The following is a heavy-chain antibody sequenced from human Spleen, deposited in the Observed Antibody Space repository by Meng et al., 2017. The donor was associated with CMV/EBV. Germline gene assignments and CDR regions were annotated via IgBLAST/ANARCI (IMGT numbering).Heavy chain of an antibody. V-gene: IGHV3-20*04. Sequence: GESLKISRAASGFTFDDYGMSWVRQAPGKGLEWVSGINWNGGSTGYADSVKGRFTISRDNAKNSLYLQMNSLRAEDTALYYCASVNIAARTYGMDVWGQGTTVTVSS. D-gene: IGHD6-6*01. CDR3: ASVNIAARTYGMDV. CDR2: INWNGGST. CDR1: GFTFDDYG. J-gene: IGHJ6*02.